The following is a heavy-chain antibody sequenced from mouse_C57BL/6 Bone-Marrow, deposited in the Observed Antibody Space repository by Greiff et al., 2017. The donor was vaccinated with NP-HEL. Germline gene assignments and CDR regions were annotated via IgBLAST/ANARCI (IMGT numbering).Heavy chain of an antibody. Sequence: QVQLQQSGAELVRPGASVTLSCKASGYTFTDYEMHWVKQTPVHGLEWIGAIDPETGGTAYNQKFKGKAILTADTSSSTAYMELRSLTSEDSAVYYCTPIYYGYDVHWYFDVWGTGTTVTVSS. CDR1: GYTFTDYE. CDR2: IDPETGGT. V-gene: IGHV1-15*01. D-gene: IGHD2-2*01. CDR3: TPIYYGYDVHWYFDV. J-gene: IGHJ1*03.